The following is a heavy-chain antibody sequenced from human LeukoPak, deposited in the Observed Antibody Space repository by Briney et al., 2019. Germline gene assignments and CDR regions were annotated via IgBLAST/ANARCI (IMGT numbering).Heavy chain of an antibody. J-gene: IGHJ5*02. V-gene: IGHV3-43D*03. CDR3: AKDISLGNGFDP. CDR1: GFTFDDYA. D-gene: IGHD7-27*01. Sequence: SGGSLRLSCAASGFTFDDYAMHWVCQAPGKGLEWVSLISWDGGSTYYADSVKGRFTISRDNSKNSLYLQMNSLRAEDTALYYCAKDISLGNGFDPWGQGTLVTVSS. CDR2: ISWDGGST.